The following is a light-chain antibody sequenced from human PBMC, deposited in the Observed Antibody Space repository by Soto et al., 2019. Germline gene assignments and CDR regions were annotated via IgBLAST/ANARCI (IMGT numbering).Light chain of an antibody. CDR1: QSVGGS. J-gene: IGKJ3*01. Sequence: EIVLTQSPATLSLSPGERATLSCRASQSVGGSLAWYQQRSGQTPRLLIYDASKRAPGIPARFSGSGSGTDFTLTISSLEPEDFAVYYCQHRSNWLGTFGPGTKVDIK. CDR2: DAS. V-gene: IGKV3-11*01. CDR3: QHRSNWLGT.